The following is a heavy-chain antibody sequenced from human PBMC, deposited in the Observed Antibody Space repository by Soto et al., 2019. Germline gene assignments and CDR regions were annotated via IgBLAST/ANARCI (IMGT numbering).Heavy chain of an antibody. V-gene: IGHV3-30-3*01. D-gene: IGHD1-1*01. Sequence: HPWGSLRLSCAASGFTFSSYAMHWVRQAPGKGLEWVALISYDGSNKYYADSVKGRFTISRDNSKNTLYLQMDSLRVDDTAVYYCAREPYKTWTFDYWGQGTLVTVSS. CDR1: GFTFSSYA. J-gene: IGHJ4*02. CDR2: ISYDGSNK. CDR3: AREPYKTWTFDY.